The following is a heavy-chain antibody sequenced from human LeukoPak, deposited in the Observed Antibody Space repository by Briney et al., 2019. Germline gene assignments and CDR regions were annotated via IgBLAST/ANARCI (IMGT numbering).Heavy chain of an antibody. CDR2: IYYTGST. CDR3: AQKAPYSPGYSQQ. Sequence: PSETLSLTCTVSGGSINSYYWSWIRQPPGKGLEWIGYIYYTGSTNYNPSLTSRVTISVDTSKNQFSLKLSSVTTTDTAVYYCAQKAPYSPGYSQQWGQGTLVTVSS. D-gene: IGHD2-15*01. J-gene: IGHJ1*01. V-gene: IGHV4-59*01. CDR1: GGSINSYY.